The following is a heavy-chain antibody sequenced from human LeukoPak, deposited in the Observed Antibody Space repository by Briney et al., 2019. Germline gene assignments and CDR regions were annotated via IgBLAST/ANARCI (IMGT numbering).Heavy chain of an antibody. CDR3: ARDGFYCSGGSCYSDY. CDR1: GFTFSSYW. D-gene: IGHD2-15*01. V-gene: IGHV3-7*01. CDR2: IKQDGSEK. Sequence: PGGSLRLSCAASGFTFSSYWMSWVRQAPGKGQEWVANIKQDGSEKYYVDSVKGRFTISRDNAKNSLYLQMNSLRAEDTAVYYCARDGFYCSGGSCYSDYWGQGTLVTVSS. J-gene: IGHJ4*02.